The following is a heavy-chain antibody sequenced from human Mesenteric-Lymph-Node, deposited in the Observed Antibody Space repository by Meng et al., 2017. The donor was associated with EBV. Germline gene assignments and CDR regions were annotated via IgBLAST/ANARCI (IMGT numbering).Heavy chain of an antibody. Sequence: LQLQESGPGLVKPSETLSLTCTVSGGSIISRSYFWGWIRQPSGKGLEWIGSIYYSGSTYYNPSLKSRVTMSVDTSKNQFSLKLSSVTAADTAVYYCARVVLAATVYFFDYWGQGTLVTVSS. V-gene: IGHV4-39*01. J-gene: IGHJ4*02. CDR2: IYYSGST. D-gene: IGHD4-17*01. CDR1: GGSIISRSYF. CDR3: ARVVLAATVYFFDY.